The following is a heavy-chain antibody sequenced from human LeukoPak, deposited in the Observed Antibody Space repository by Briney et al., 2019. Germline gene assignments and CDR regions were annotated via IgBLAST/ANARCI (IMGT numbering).Heavy chain of an antibody. V-gene: IGHV3-23*01. Sequence: GGSLRLSCAASGFTFSSYGMSWVRQAPGKGLEWVSAISGSGDNTYYADSVRGRFTISRDNSKNTLYLQMNSLRAGHTAVYYCAKDLYSSSKSGRFDSWGQGTLVTVSS. J-gene: IGHJ4*02. CDR2: ISGSGDNT. CDR3: AKDLYSSSKSGRFDS. D-gene: IGHD6-13*01. CDR1: GFTFSSYG.